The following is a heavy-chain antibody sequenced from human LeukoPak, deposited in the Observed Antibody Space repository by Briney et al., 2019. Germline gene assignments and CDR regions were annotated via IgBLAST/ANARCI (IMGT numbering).Heavy chain of an antibody. J-gene: IGHJ4*02. V-gene: IGHV4-38-2*02. D-gene: IGHD3/OR15-3a*01. CDR3: ARQTGSGLFTLP. CDR2: IYHTGNT. Sequence: SETLSLTCTVSGYSISSGYYWGWIRQPPGKGLEWIGSIYHTGNTYYNASLKSRVTISIDTSKNQISLRLTSVTATDTAMYYCARQTGSGLFTLPGGQGALVTVSS. CDR1: GYSISSGYY.